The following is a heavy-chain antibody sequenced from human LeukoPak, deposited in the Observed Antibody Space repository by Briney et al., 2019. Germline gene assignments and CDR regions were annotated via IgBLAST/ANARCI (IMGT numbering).Heavy chain of an antibody. CDR3: AKETLAVAGTNYFDS. CDR2: ISYDGSNK. J-gene: IGHJ4*02. CDR1: GFTFSNYG. Sequence: PGRSLRLSCAASGFTFSNYGMHWVRQAPGKGLEWVAVISYDGSNKYYADSVKGRFTISRDNSKNTLFLQMNSLRAEDTAVYYFAKETLAVAGTNYFDSWGQGTLVTVSS. D-gene: IGHD6-19*01. V-gene: IGHV3-30*18.